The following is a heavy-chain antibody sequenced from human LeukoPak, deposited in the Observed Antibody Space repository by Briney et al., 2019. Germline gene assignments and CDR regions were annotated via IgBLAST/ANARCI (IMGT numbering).Heavy chain of an antibody. J-gene: IGHJ2*01. CDR2: ISGSGSST. Sequence: GGSLRLSCAASGFTFSSYAMSWVRQAPGKGLEWVSAISGSGSSTYYADSVKGRFTISRDNSKNTLYLQMNSLRAEDTAIYYCARVEGHCSGGSCYNYYFDLWGRGTLVTVSS. CDR1: GFTFSSYA. V-gene: IGHV3-23*01. D-gene: IGHD2-15*01. CDR3: ARVEGHCSGGSCYNYYFDL.